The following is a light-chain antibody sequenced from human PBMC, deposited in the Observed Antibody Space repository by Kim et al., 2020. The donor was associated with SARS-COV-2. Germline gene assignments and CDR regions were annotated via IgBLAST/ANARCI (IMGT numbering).Light chain of an antibody. V-gene: IGLV2-14*03. CDR2: DVS. Sequence: QSITFSCTGTSRAVGGYDYVSWYQQHPGKAPKVMIYDVSNRPSGVSNRFSGSKSGNTASLTISGLQAEDEADYYCNSYTTSNTWVFGGGTQLTVL. CDR3: NSYTTSNTWV. CDR1: SRAVGGYDY. J-gene: IGLJ3*02.